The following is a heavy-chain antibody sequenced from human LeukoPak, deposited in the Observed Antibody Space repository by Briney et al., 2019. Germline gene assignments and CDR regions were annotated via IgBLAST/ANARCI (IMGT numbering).Heavy chain of an antibody. CDR2: ISWNGGST. Sequence: PGGSLRLSCAASGFTFDDYAMHWVRQAPGKGLEWVSLISWNGGSTYYADSVKGLFTISRDNSKNSLYLQMNSLRAEDTALYYCEKDKAVAGIKFWFDPWGQGTLVTVSS. CDR3: EKDKAVAGIKFWFDP. V-gene: IGHV3-43D*03. J-gene: IGHJ5*02. CDR1: GFTFDDYA. D-gene: IGHD6-19*01.